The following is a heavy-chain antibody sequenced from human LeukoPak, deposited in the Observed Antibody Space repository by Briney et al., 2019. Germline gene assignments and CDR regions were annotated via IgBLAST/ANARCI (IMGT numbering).Heavy chain of an antibody. CDR3: ARHRKRPLGYCTNGVCYTHQPYFDY. J-gene: IGHJ4*02. CDR1: GGSFSGYY. D-gene: IGHD2-8*01. V-gene: IGHV4-34*01. CDR2: INHSGST. Sequence: PSETLSLTCAVYGGSFSGYYWSWIRQPPGKGLEWIGEINHSGSTNYNPSLKSRVTISVDTSKNQFSLKLSSVTAADTAVYYCARHRKRPLGYCTNGVCYTHQPYFDYWGQGTLVTVSS.